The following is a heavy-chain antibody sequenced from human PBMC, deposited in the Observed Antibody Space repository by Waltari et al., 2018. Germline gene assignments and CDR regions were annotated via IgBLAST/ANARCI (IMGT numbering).Heavy chain of an antibody. CDR2: IYYSGST. V-gene: IGHV4-59*11. CDR1: GGCISSHY. CDR3: ARVGYSSGWLVDY. D-gene: IGHD6-19*01. J-gene: IGHJ4*02. Sequence: QVQLQESGPGRGKPSETLSITGTVSGGCISSHYWSWIRQPPGKGLEWIGYIYYSGSTNYHPSLKSRVTISVDTSKNQFSLKLSSVTAADTAVYYCARVGYSSGWLVDYWGQGTLVTVSS.